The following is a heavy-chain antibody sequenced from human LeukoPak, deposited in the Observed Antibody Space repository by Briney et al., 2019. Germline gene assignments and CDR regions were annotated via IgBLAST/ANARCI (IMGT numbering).Heavy chain of an antibody. V-gene: IGHV4-30-4*01. Sequence: TSETLSLTCTVSGGSISSGDYYWSWIRQPPGKGLEWIGYIYYSGSTYYNPSLKSRVTISVDTSKNQFSLKLSSVTAADTAVYCCARVRDWNYDTIPSAFDIWGQGTMVTVSS. D-gene: IGHD1-7*01. CDR2: IYYSGST. CDR3: ARVRDWNYDTIPSAFDI. J-gene: IGHJ3*02. CDR1: GGSISSGDYY.